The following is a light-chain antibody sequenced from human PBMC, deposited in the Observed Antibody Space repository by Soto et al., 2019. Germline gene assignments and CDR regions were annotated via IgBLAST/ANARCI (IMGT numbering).Light chain of an antibody. Sequence: QSALTQPASVSGSPGQSITISCTGTSSDVGGYNYVSWYQQHPGKAPKLMIYEVSNRPSGVSNRFSGSKSGNTASLTISGLQAEHEADYYSSSYISSSTFVFGTGTKLTVL. CDR2: EVS. V-gene: IGLV2-14*01. CDR3: SSYISSSTFV. J-gene: IGLJ1*01. CDR1: SSDVGGYNY.